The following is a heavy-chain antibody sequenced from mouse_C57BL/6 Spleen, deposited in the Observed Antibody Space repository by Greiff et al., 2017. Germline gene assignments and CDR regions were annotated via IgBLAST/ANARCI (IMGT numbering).Heavy chain of an antibody. Sequence: VQLQQSGPELVKPGASVKISCKASGYSFTDYNMNWVKQSNGKSLEWIGVINPNYGTTSYNQKFKGKATLTVDQSSSTAYMQLNRLTSEDSAVYYCARGTLYGSSYYFDYWGQGTTLTVSS. D-gene: IGHD1-1*01. CDR1: GYSFTDYN. J-gene: IGHJ2*01. CDR3: ARGTLYGSSYYFDY. V-gene: IGHV1-39*01. CDR2: INPNYGTT.